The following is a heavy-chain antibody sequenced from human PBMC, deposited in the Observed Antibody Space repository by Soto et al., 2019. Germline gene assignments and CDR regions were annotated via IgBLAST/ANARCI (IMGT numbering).Heavy chain of an antibody. V-gene: IGHV1-69*02. J-gene: IGHJ1*01. CDR3: ARYGGRAGGVEYFQH. D-gene: IGHD3-3*01. CDR2: IIPILGIA. Sequence: QVQLVQSGAEVKKPGSSVKVSCKASGGTFSSYTISWVRQAPGQGLEWMGRIIPILGIANYAQKFQGRVTITADKSTSTAYMELSSLRSEDTAVYYCARYGGRAGGVEYFQHWGQGTLVTVSS. CDR1: GGTFSSYT.